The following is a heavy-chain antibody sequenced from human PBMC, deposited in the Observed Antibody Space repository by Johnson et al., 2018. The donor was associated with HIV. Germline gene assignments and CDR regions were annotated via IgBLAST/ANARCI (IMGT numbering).Heavy chain of an antibody. Sequence: QVHLVESGGGVVRPGGSLRLSCAASGFTFSSNPMHWVRQAPGKGLEWVAVMSYDGINKYYADSVKGRFTISRDNSKNTLYLQMNSLRPEDTAVYYCARDSSNSFRFEMYAFDIWGQGTMVTVSS. CDR3: ARDSSNSFRFEMYAFDI. CDR1: GFTFSSNP. D-gene: IGHD6-6*01. J-gene: IGHJ3*02. V-gene: IGHV3-30-3*01. CDR2: MSYDGINK.